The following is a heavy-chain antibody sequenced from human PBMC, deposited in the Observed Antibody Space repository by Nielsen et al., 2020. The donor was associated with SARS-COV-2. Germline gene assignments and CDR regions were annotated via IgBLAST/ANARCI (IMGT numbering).Heavy chain of an antibody. V-gene: IGHV3-49*02. CDR3: TRVYYYGSGSLDY. J-gene: IGHJ4*02. CDR2: IRTKAHGGTT. CDR1: RFTFSSDA. Sequence: GASLKISCAASRFTFSSDAMAWVRQAPGKGLEWVGFIRTKAHGGTTEYAASVKGRFTISRDDSKSIAYLQMNSLKTEDTAVYYCTRVYYYGSGSLDYWGQGTLVTVSS. D-gene: IGHD3-10*01.